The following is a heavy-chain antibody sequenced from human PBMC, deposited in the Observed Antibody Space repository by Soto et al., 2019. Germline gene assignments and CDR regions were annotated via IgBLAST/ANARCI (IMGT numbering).Heavy chain of an antibody. CDR3: AKDIRRGPTKNYDFWSGPDY. CDR1: GFTFDEYA. J-gene: IGHJ4*02. CDR2: ISWDGSNR. D-gene: IGHD3-3*01. V-gene: IGHV3-43D*04. Sequence: LRLSCAASGFTFDEYAMHWVRQPPGKGLEWVSLISWDGSNRYYADSVQGRFTISRDNSKYSLYLEMNSLRPEDTALYYCAKDIRRGPTKNYDFWSGPDYWGQGTLVTVSS.